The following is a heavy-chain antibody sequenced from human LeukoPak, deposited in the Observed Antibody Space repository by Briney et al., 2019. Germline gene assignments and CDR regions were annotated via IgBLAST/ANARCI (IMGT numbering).Heavy chain of an antibody. CDR3: ARERGDYDSDNWFDS. J-gene: IGHJ5*01. CDR1: GFTFSSYA. CDR2: ISYDGSNK. Sequence: PGRSLRLSCAASGFTFSSYAMHWVRQAPGKGLEWVAVISYDGSNKYYADSVKGRFTISRDNSKNTLYLQMNSLRAEDTAIYYCARERGDYDSDNWFDSWGQGTLVTVSS. V-gene: IGHV3-30*04. D-gene: IGHD4-17*01.